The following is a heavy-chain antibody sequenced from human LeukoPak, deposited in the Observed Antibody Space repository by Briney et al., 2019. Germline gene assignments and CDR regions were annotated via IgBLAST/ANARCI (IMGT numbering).Heavy chain of an antibody. V-gene: IGHV3-7*03. D-gene: IGHD6-19*01. CDR1: GFMFSGFW. CDR3: VRDIGWFRFDY. J-gene: IGHJ4*02. CDR2: IKEDGSAT. Sequence: PGGSLRLSCAASGFMFSGFWMTWVRQAPGKGLEWVAHIKEDGSATKSIDAVKGRFTNSRDNAKNSLYLQMNSLRAEDTAVYYCVRDIGWFRFDYWGQGTLVTVSS.